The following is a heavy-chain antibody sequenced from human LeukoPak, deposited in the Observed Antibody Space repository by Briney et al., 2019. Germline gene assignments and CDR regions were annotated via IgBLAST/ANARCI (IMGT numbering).Heavy chain of an antibody. Sequence: GASVKVSCKASGFTFTDYYMHWVRQAPGQGLEWMGWISAYNGDTNYAQNLQGRVTMTTDTSTSTAYMELRSLRSDDTAVFYCARLNPSGFDYWGQGTLVTVSS. V-gene: IGHV1-18*04. J-gene: IGHJ4*02. CDR2: ISAYNGDT. D-gene: IGHD1-26*01. CDR1: GFTFTDYY. CDR3: ARLNPSGFDY.